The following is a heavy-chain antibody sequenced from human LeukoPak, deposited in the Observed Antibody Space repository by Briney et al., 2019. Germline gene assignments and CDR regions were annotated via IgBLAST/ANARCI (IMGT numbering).Heavy chain of an antibody. V-gene: IGHV3-23*01. J-gene: IGHJ5*02. CDR2: ISGSGGST. CDR1: GFTFSSYA. D-gene: IGHD6-19*01. Sequence: PGGSLRLSCAASGFTFSSYAMSWVRQAPGKGLEWVSAISGSGGSTYYADSVKGRFTISRDNSKNTLYLQINSLRAEDTAVYYCAKDSSGYQGAYNWFDPWGQGTLVTVSS. CDR3: AKDSSGYQGAYNWFDP.